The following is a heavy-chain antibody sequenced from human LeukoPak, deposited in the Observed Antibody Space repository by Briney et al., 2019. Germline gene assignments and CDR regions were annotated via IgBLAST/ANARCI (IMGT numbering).Heavy chain of an antibody. Sequence: PGGSLRLSCAASGFTFSSYWMNWASQAPGKGLEWVASINHNGNVNYYVDSVKGRFTISRDNAKNSLCLQMSNLRAEDTAVYFCARGGGLDVWGQGATVTVSS. CDR3: ARGGGLDV. CDR2: INHNGNVN. V-gene: IGHV3-7*03. J-gene: IGHJ6*02. CDR1: GFTFSSYW. D-gene: IGHD3-16*01.